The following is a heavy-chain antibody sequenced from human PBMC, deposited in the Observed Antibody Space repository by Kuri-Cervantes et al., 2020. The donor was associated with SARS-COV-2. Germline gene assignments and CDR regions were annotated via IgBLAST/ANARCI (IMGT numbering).Heavy chain of an antibody. Sequence: GGSLRPSCAASGFTFSSYAMPWVRQAPGKGLEWVAVISYVGSNEYYADSVKGRFTISRDNSKNTLYLQMNSLRAEDTAGYYCARDGGYCSSTSCYTYYYYGMDVWGQGTTVTVSS. CDR2: ISYVGSNE. V-gene: IGHV3-30-3*01. D-gene: IGHD2-2*02. CDR1: GFTFSSYA. CDR3: ARDGGYCSSTSCYTYYYYGMDV. J-gene: IGHJ6*02.